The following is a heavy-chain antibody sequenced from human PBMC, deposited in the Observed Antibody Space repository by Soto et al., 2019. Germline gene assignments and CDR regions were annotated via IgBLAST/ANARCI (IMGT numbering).Heavy chain of an antibody. CDR2: IYDSGST. Sequence: QVQLQESGPGLVKPSQTLSLTCTVSGGSISSSGYYWSWIRQHPGKGLEWIGYIYDSGSTYYNPSLKSRVTISVETSKNQFSLKLSSVTAADTAVYYCAREEGGGYDHRWFDPWGQGTLVTVSS. CDR1: GGSISSSGYY. D-gene: IGHD5-12*01. J-gene: IGHJ5*02. CDR3: AREEGGGYDHRWFDP. V-gene: IGHV4-31*03.